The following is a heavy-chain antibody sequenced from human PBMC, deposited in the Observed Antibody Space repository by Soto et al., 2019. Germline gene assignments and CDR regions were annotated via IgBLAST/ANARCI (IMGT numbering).Heavy chain of an antibody. CDR3: ARLPSSWYYFDY. Sequence: SETLSLTCTVSGGSISSGGYYWSWIRQHPGKGLEWIGYIYYSGSTYHNPSLKSRVTISVDTSKNQFSLKLSSVTAADTAVYYCARLPSSWYYFDYWGQGTLVTVSS. J-gene: IGHJ4*02. V-gene: IGHV4-31*03. D-gene: IGHD6-13*01. CDR2: IYYSGST. CDR1: GGSISSGGYY.